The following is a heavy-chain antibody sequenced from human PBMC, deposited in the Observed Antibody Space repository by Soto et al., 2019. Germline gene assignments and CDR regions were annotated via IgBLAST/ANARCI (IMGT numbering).Heavy chain of an antibody. Sequence: QVHLVQSGAEVKKPGSSVKVSCKVSGGTFNSYGISWVRQAPGQGIEWMGGIIPIFGTPIYAQKFQGRVTISADKSTSTAYMAVTSLRSEDAAVYFCARDSEMTRIEFGALGVWGQGTKVTV. CDR3: ARDSEMTRIEFGALGV. V-gene: IGHV1-69*06. J-gene: IGHJ3*01. CDR2: IIPIFGTP. D-gene: IGHD3-10*01. CDR1: GGTFNSYG.